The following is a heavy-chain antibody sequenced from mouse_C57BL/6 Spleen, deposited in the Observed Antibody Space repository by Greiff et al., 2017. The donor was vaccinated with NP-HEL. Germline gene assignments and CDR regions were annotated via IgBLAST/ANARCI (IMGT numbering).Heavy chain of an antibody. CDR2: ISYDGSN. Sequence: EVKLVESGPGLVKPSQSLSLTCSVTGYSITSGYYWNWIRQFPGNKLEWMGYISYDGSNNYNPSLKNRISITRDTSKNQFFLKLNSVTTEDTATYYCAYDYDEGWFAYWGQGTLVTVSA. D-gene: IGHD2-4*01. CDR1: GYSITSGYY. J-gene: IGHJ3*01. CDR3: AYDYDEGWFAY. V-gene: IGHV3-6*01.